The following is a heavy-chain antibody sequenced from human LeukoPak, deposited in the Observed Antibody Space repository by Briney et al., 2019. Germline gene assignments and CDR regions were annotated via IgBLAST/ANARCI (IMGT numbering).Heavy chain of an antibody. D-gene: IGHD6-13*01. J-gene: IGHJ4*02. CDR3: ARSYSNSWYYFDF. CDR2: IYYSGTT. Sequence: PSETLSLTCAVYGXSLSGYSGSWIRQPPGKGLEWIGSIYYSGTTYYNPSLKSRVTISVDTSKDQFSLKLGSLTAADTALYYCARSYSNSWYYFDFWGQGTLVTVSS. V-gene: IGHV4-59*05. CDR1: GXSLSGYS.